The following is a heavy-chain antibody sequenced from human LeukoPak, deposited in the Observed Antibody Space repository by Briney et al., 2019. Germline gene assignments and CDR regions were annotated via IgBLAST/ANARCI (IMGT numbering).Heavy chain of an antibody. CDR2: ISYDGSEK. CDR1: GFIFSNSG. CDR3: AKDLLGLTAPKAYFDF. D-gene: IGHD2-21*02. Sequence: GGSLSLSCAVSGFIFSNSGIHWVRQAPGKGLVWVAGISYDGSEKYYAESVKGRFTISRDNSKTTVYLQMNSLEIEDTAVYYCAKDLLGLTAPKAYFDFWGQGTLVTVSS. V-gene: IGHV3-30*18. J-gene: IGHJ4*02.